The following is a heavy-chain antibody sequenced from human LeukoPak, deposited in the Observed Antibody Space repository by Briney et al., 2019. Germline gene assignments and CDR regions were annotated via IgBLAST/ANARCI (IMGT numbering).Heavy chain of an antibody. J-gene: IGHJ3*02. V-gene: IGHV4-59*01. CDR3: ARDRCSSDCPDAFDI. CDR1: GGSISSYY. Sequence: PSETLSLTCTVSGGSISSYYWSWIRQPPGKGLEWIGYIYYSGSTNYNPSLKSRVTISVDTSRNQFSLKLSSVTAADTAVYYCARDRCSSDCPDAFDIWGQGTMVTVSS. CDR2: IYYSGST. D-gene: IGHD6-13*01.